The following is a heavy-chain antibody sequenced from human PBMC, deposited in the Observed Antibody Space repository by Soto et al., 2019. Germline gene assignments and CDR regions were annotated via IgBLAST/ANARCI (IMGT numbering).Heavy chain of an antibody. CDR2: ISSNGGST. CDR1: GFTFSSYP. Sequence: VGSLRLSGAASGFTFSSYPMHWVRQATGKGLEYVSAISSNGGSTYYADSVKGRFTISRDNSKNTLYLQMGSLRAEHMAVYYCARVTYYYGMDVWGQGTTVTVSS. V-gene: IGHV3-64*02. J-gene: IGHJ6*02. CDR3: ARVTYYYGMDV.